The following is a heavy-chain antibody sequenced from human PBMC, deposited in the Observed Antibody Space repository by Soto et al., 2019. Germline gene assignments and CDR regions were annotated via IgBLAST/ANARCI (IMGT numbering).Heavy chain of an antibody. V-gene: IGHV4-31*03. Sequence: QVQLQESGPGLVKPSQTLSLTCTVSGGSISSGGYYWSWIRQHPGKGLEWIGYIYYSGSTYYNPSLQCRVTISVDTSKNQFPRKLSSVTAADTAVYYCARDASYGSGVDYWGQGTLVTVSS. CDR3: ARDASYGSGVDY. D-gene: IGHD3-10*01. CDR1: GGSISSGGYY. CDR2: IYYSGST. J-gene: IGHJ4*02.